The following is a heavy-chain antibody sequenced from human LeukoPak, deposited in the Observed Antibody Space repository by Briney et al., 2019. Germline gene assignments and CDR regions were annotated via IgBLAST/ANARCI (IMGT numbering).Heavy chain of an antibody. V-gene: IGHV4-39*01. Sequence: PSETLSLTCTVSGGSISSSSYYWGWIRQPPGKGLEWIGSIYYSGSTYYNPSLKSRVTISVDTSKNQFSLKLSSVTAADTAVYYCARVANSVVVVPTWGQGTLVTVSS. J-gene: IGHJ5*02. CDR1: GGSISSSSYY. D-gene: IGHD2-2*01. CDR2: IYYSGST. CDR3: ARVANSVVVVPT.